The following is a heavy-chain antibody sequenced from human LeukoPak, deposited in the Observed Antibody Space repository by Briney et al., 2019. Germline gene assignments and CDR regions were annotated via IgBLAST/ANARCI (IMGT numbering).Heavy chain of an antibody. CDR1: GGSFSGYY. D-gene: IGHD3-3*01. V-gene: IGHV4-34*01. J-gene: IGHJ6*03. CDR2: INHSGST. Sequence: KSSETLSPTCAVYGGSFSGYYWSWIRQPPGKGLEWIGEINHSGSTNYNPSLKSRVTISVDTSKNQFSLKLSSVTAADTAVYYCARGQGITIFGVASRSYYMDVWGKGTTVTVSS. CDR3: ARGQGITIFGVASRSYYMDV.